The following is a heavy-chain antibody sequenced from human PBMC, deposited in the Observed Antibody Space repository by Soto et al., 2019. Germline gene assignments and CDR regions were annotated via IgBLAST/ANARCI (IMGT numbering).Heavy chain of an antibody. CDR3: AKRLMATIRHFVS. D-gene: IGHD5-12*01. J-gene: IGHJ4*02. Sequence: GSLRGTFVDSGFSCSSYDMGWVRQAPGKGLEWVSAIRGIGHSTYYADSVKGRFTMSRDNSKNTLYLQMNSLRAEDTAVYYSAKRLMATIRHFVSWGKGSLVTVS. CDR1: GFSCSSYD. V-gene: IGHV3-23*01. CDR2: IRGIGHST.